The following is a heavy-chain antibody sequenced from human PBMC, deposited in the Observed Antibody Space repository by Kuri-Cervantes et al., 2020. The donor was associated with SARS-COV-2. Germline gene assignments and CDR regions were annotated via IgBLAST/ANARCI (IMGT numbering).Heavy chain of an antibody. V-gene: IGHV3-48*01. Sequence: GESLKISCAASGFTFSSYSMNWVRQAPGKGLEWVSYISSSSSTIYYADSVKGRFTISRDNAKNSLYLQMNSLRAEDTAVYYCARDPGYDILTGYYFDAFDIWGQRTMVTVSS. D-gene: IGHD3-9*01. CDR2: ISSSSSTI. CDR3: ARDPGYDILTGYYFDAFDI. J-gene: IGHJ3*02. CDR1: GFTFSSYS.